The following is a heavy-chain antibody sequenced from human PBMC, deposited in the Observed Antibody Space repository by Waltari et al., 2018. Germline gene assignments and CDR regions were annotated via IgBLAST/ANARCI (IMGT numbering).Heavy chain of an antibody. CDR1: GLHFSSCP. D-gene: IGHD3-22*01. Sequence: QAQLVQSGGGVVQPGRSLRLSCAASGLHFSSCPLNGLRQPPGTGLEWVAARSYDGSNKHDADTVKGRFSISRENTKNTLHLQMDSLRPEDTAVYYCARNGDYYDSAAYYRPWGQGTLVTVSS. V-gene: IGHV3-30-3*01. CDR2: RSYDGSNK. CDR3: ARNGDYYDSAAYYRP. J-gene: IGHJ4*02.